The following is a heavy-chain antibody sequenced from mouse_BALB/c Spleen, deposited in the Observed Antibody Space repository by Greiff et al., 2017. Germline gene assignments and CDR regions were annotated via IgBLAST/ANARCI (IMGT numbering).Heavy chain of an antibody. CDR2: INPSTGYT. V-gene: IGHV1-7*01. J-gene: IGHJ4*01. D-gene: IGHD1-2*01. Sequence: LQESGAELAKPGASVKMSCKASGYTFTSYWMHWVKQRPGQGLEWIGYINPSTGYTEYNQKFKDKATLTADKSSSTAYMQLSSLTSEDSAVYYCARSGTTAREAMDYWGQGTSVTVSS. CDR3: ARSGTTAREAMDY. CDR1: GYTFTSYW.